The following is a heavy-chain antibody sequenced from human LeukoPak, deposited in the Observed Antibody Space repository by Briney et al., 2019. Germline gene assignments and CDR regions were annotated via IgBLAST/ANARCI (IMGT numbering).Heavy chain of an antibody. J-gene: IGHJ4*02. D-gene: IGHD6-6*01. Sequence: ASVKVSSKTSGYTFTSYDINSVREATGHEREWMGWMNPNSGDTGDVKKYQGRVTMTRNTSISTAYMELSSLRSEDTAVYYCASPGGSSSSGLDYWGQGTLVTVSS. V-gene: IGHV1-8*01. CDR3: ASPGGSSSSGLDY. CDR2: MNPNSGDT. CDR1: GYTFTSYD.